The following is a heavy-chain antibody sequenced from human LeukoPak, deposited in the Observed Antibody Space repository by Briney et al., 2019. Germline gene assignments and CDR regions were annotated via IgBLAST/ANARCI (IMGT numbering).Heavy chain of an antibody. CDR1: GGSFVVHGVSFNGFY. CDR2: INHSGST. CDR3: ARGSSYASHRFDPGYFGP. Sequence: SETLSLTCAVHGGSFVVHGVSFNGFYWTWIRQSPGEGLVWIGEINHSGSTNYHPSLKSRVTISIDMSKNQFSLELKSVTAADTAVYYCARGSSYASHRFDPGYFGPWGPGTLVTVSS. V-gene: IGHV4-34*01. J-gene: IGHJ5*02. D-gene: IGHD3-10*01.